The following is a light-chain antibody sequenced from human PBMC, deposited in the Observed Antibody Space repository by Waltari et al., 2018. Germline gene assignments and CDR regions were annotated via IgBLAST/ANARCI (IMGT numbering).Light chain of an antibody. Sequence: SYELTQPPSVSVSPGQTARIPCSGDALPKKYAYWYQQKSGQAPVQVIYEDVKPPSGTPERFSGSSSGTMGTLTISGAQVEDEADYYCYSTDSSGNVQVFGGGTKLTVL. CDR1: ALPKKY. J-gene: IGLJ2*01. CDR3: YSTDSSGNVQV. V-gene: IGLV3-10*01. CDR2: EDV.